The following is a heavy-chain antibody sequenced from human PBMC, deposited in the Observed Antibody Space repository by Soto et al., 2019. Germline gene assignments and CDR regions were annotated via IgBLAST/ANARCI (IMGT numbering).Heavy chain of an antibody. CDR2: ISDTGVST. J-gene: IGHJ4*02. Sequence: GGSLRLSCAASGFTFYAYAMSWVRQAPGKGLEWVSGISDTGVSTYYADSVKGRFTISRDNSKNTLFLQMNSLRAEDTAVYYCAIDTPVVTFLFEHWGQGALVTVSS. D-gene: IGHD2-21*02. CDR1: GFTFYAYA. CDR3: AIDTPVVTFLFEH. V-gene: IGHV3-23*01.